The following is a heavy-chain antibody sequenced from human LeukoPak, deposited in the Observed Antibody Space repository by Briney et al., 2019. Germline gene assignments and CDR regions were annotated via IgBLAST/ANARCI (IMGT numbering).Heavy chain of an antibody. J-gene: IGHJ5*02. CDR2: INHSGST. Sequence: SEALSLTCAVYGGSFSGYYWSWIRQPPGKGLEWIGEINHSGSTNYNPSLKSRVTISVDTSKNQFSLKLSSVTAADTAVYYCARGGIAAATDWFDPWGQGTLVTVSS. CDR1: GGSFSGYY. D-gene: IGHD6-13*01. V-gene: IGHV4-34*01. CDR3: ARGGIAAATDWFDP.